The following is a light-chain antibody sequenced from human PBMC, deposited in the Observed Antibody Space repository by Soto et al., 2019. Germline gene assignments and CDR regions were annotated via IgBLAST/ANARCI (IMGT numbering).Light chain of an antibody. Sequence: SYELTQPPSVSVSPGPTASITCAAEKLGDKYACGYQQKPRQSPVLVIYQDSKRPSGLRERFSGSNSGNTATLAISGSQALDEADYYCQAWDSSTAVFGGGTKLPVL. CDR1: KLGDKY. CDR2: QDS. CDR3: QAWDSSTAV. J-gene: IGLJ2*01. V-gene: IGLV3-1*01.